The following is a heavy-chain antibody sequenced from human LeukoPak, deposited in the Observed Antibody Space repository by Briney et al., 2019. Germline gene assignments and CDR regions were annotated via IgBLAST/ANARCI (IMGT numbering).Heavy chain of an antibody. CDR2: IYYSGST. CDR3: ARVNYGGRLYYMDV. D-gene: IGHD4-23*01. J-gene: IGHJ6*03. CDR1: GGSISSGSYY. Sequence: SETLSLTCTVSGGSISSGSYYWSWIRQPAGKGLEWIGYIYYSGSTNYNPSLKSRVTISVDTSKNQFSLKLSSVTAADTAVYYCARVNYGGRLYYMDVWGKGTTVTISS. V-gene: IGHV4-61*10.